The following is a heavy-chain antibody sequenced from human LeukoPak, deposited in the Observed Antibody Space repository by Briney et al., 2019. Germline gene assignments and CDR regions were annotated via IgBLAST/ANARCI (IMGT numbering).Heavy chain of an antibody. CDR2: IYPGDSDT. CDR1: GYRSSTYW. J-gene: IGHJ4*02. CDR3: ARLSSYDSGGYLNY. D-gene: IGHD3-22*01. Sequence: GESLKISCKGSGYRSSTYWIGGVRQMPGKGLEWMGIIYPGDSDTRYSPSFQGQVTISADKSISTAYLQWSSLKASDTAMYYCARLSSYDSGGYLNYWGQGTLVTVSS. V-gene: IGHV5-51*01.